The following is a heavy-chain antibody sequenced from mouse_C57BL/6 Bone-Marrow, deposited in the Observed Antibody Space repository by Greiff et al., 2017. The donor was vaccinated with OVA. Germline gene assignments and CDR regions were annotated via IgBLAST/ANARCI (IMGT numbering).Heavy chain of an antibody. CDR1: GFPITSGYY. CDR3: AGELAWFAY. V-gene: IGHV12-3*01. J-gene: IGHJ3*01. CDR2: IPHSGET. D-gene: IGHD4-1*01. Sequence: QVQLKESGPGLVKPSQSLFLTCSITGFPITSGYYWIWIRQSPGKPLEWMGYIPHSGETFYNPSLQSPISITRETSKNQFFLQLNSVTTEDTAMYYCAGELAWFAYWGQGTLVTVSA.